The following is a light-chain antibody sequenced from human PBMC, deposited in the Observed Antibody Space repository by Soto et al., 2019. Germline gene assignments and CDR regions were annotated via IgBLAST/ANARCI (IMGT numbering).Light chain of an antibody. CDR1: SSDVGGYNY. Sequence: QSALTQPASVSGSPGQSITISCTGTSSDVGGYNYVSWYQQHPGKAPKLMIYDVSNRPSGVSNRFSGSKSGNTASLTISGLQAEDEADYYCSSYTSGIHVVFGGGTKLTVL. V-gene: IGLV2-14*01. J-gene: IGLJ2*01. CDR2: DVS. CDR3: SSYTSGIHVV.